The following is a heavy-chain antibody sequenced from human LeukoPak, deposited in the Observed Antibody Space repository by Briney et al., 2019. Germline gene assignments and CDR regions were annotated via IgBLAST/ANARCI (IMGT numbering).Heavy chain of an antibody. Sequence: GGSLRLSCSASGFTFSSYAMSWVRQAPGKGLEWVSSISLRGADANYADSVKGRFTISRDDSKNALYLQMSSLRVEDTAVYFCARRGCYGGNCYPCDYWGQGTLVTVSS. J-gene: IGHJ4*02. CDR2: ISLRGADA. V-gene: IGHV3-23*01. CDR1: GFTFSSYA. D-gene: IGHD2-21*02. CDR3: ARRGCYGGNCYPCDY.